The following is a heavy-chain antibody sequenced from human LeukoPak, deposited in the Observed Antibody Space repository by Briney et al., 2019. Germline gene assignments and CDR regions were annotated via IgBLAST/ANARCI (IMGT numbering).Heavy chain of an antibody. D-gene: IGHD6-19*01. CDR1: GLTFSSYA. J-gene: IGHJ4*02. CDR3: ARNSGWYGTS. CDR2: ISGSGGST. V-gene: IGHV3-23*01. Sequence: GGSLRLSCAASGLTFSSYAMTWARQAPGKGLEWVSAISGSGGSTYYADSVRGRFTISRDSSKNTLYLQLTSLSDDDTAVYFCARNSGWYGTSWGQGTLVIVSS.